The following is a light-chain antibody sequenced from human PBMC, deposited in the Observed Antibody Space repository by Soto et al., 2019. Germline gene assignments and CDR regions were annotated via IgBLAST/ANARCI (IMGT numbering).Light chain of an antibody. CDR3: SSYTSTSTLWV. V-gene: IGLV2-14*01. J-gene: IGLJ3*02. CDR2: EVS. CDR1: SSDVGGYDY. Sequence: QSVLTQPASVSGSPGQSITISCTGTSSDVGGYDYVSWYQQHPGKAPKVMIYEVSYRPSGVSNRFSGSKSGNMASLTISGLQAEDEADYYCSSYTSTSTLWVFGGGTKLTVL.